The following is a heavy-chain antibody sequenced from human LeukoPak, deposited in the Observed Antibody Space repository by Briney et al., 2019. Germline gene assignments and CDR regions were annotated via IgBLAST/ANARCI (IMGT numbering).Heavy chain of an antibody. CDR1: GDSISSSNW. CDR3: RRRGSYSSSSRYWFDP. CDR2: IFQSGST. J-gene: IGHJ5*02. D-gene: IGHD6-6*01. V-gene: IGHV4-4*02. Sequence: ASETLSLTCAVSGDSISSSNWWNWVRQSPGKGLEWIGEIFQSGSTSYNPSLKSRVTISLDKSKNQFSLKLNSVTAADTAIYYCRRRGSYSSSSRYWFDPWGQGTLVTVSS.